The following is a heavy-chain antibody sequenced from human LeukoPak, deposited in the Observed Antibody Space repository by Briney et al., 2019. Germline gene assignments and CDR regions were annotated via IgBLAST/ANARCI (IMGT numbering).Heavy chain of an antibody. Sequence: SETLSLTCTASGGSISSSSYYWGWIRQPPGKGLEWIGSIYYSGSTYYNPSLKSRVTISVDTSKNQFSLKLSSVTAADTAVYYCARVDSSDYHSDYWGQGTLVTVSS. D-gene: IGHD3-22*01. V-gene: IGHV4-39*07. CDR2: IYYSGST. J-gene: IGHJ4*02. CDR1: GGSISSSSYY. CDR3: ARVDSSDYHSDY.